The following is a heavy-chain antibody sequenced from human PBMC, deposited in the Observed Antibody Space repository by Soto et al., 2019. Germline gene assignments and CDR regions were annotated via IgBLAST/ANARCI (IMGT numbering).Heavy chain of an antibody. V-gene: IGHV3-15*07. Sequence: PGGSLRLSCAASGFTFSNAWMNWVRQAPGKGLEWVGRIKSKTDGGTTDYAAPVKGRFTISRDDSKNTLYLQMNSLKTEDTAVYYCTTHIGDNWNRFSFLDYYGMDVWGQGTTVTVSS. D-gene: IGHD1-20*01. CDR3: TTHIGDNWNRFSFLDYYGMDV. J-gene: IGHJ6*02. CDR2: IKSKTDGGTT. CDR1: GFTFSNAW.